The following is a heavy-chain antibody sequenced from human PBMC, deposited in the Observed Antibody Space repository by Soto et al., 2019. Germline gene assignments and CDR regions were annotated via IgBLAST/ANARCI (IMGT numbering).Heavy chain of an antibody. CDR3: ARHFGSWVRDIDF. D-gene: IGHD3-16*01. V-gene: IGHV4-39*01. CDR1: GDTAKRNHVY. J-gene: IGHJ4*02. CDR2: VYYSGIT. Sequence: PETLPLTYTVSGDTAKRNHVYWGRVRQHQRRRLEFIGNVYYSGITYYNPAFESRVTISVDTSKNQFSLRLTSVTAADTAVYYCARHFGSWVRDIDFWGRGTLVTVS.